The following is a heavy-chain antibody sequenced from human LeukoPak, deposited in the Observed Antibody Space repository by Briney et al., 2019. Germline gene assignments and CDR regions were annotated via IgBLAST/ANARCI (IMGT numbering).Heavy chain of an antibody. D-gene: IGHD4-11*01. J-gene: IGHJ4*02. CDR2: ISYDGNTI. Sequence: GGSLRLSCAASEVTFRNYAVHWVRQAPGKGLQWVAVISYDGNTIHYADSMKGRFIISRDTSKNTLYLQMNSLRAEDTAVYYCARSGGLQKFDHWGQGTLVTVSS. V-gene: IGHV3-30-3*01. CDR3: ARSGGLQKFDH. CDR1: EVTFRNYA.